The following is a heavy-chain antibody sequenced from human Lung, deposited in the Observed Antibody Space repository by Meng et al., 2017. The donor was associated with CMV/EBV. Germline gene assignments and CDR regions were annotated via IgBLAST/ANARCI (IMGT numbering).Heavy chain of an antibody. CDR3: ARDPSNTSGRYAYFDY. J-gene: IGHJ4*02. D-gene: IGHD6-19*01. V-gene: IGHV1-18*01. Sequence: QVQLGQVAAEWKKPGASVRVSCKASGYTFTHHGISWIRQAPGQGLEWMGWISCYNGDTNYAQKFQGKVTMATDTSTSTAYMDLRSLRSDDTAVYYCARDPSNTSGRYAYFDYWGQGTLVTVSS. CDR2: ISCYNGDT. CDR1: GYTFTHHG.